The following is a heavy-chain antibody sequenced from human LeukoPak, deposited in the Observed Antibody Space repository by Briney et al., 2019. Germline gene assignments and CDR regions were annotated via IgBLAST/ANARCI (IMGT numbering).Heavy chain of an antibody. CDR2: FDPEDGET. J-gene: IGHJ3*02. V-gene: IGHV1-24*01. D-gene: IGHD4-17*01. Sequence: ASVKVSCKFSGYTLTELSMHWVRQAPGKGLEWMGGFDPEDGETIYAQKFQGRVTMTEDTSTDTAYMELSSLRSEDTAVYYCATGTTVTTWSAFDIWAKGQWSPSL. CDR3: ATGTTVTTWSAFDI. CDR1: GYTLTELS.